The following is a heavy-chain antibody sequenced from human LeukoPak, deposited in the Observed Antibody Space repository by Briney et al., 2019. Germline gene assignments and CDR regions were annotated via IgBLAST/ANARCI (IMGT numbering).Heavy chain of an antibody. CDR2: IDPYGGDT. V-gene: IGHV3-74*01. Sequence: PGGSLRLSCGASGFSFISYWMHWVRQTPEKRLVWVSYIDPYGGDTYYADSVKGRFTISRDNSKNTLYLQMNSLRAEDTAVYYCAKVDPLIYSSSGWFDPWGRGTLVTVSS. J-gene: IGHJ5*02. CDR3: AKVDPLIYSSSGWFDP. CDR1: GFSFISYW. D-gene: IGHD6-19*01.